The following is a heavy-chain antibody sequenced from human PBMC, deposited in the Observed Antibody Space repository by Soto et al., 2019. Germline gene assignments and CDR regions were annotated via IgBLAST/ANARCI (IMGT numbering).Heavy chain of an antibody. CDR2: IDPSDSYT. J-gene: IGHJ5*02. V-gene: IGHV5-10-1*01. Sequence: HGDSLKISCMGSGYSFTSYWISWVRQMPGKGLEWMGRIDPSDSYTNYSPSFQGHVTISADKSISTAYLQWSSLKASDTAMYYCARGYCSGGSCALPWGKGTLVTISS. CDR3: ARGYCSGGSCALP. D-gene: IGHD2-15*01. CDR1: GYSFTSYW.